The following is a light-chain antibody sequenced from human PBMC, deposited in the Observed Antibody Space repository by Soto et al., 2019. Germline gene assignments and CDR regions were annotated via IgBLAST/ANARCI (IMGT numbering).Light chain of an antibody. Sequence: QSALTHPASVSGSPGQSITISCTGTSSDVGGYNYVSWYQQHPGKAPKLMIYEVSNRPSGVSNRFSGSKSGNTASLTISGLQAEDEADYYCCSYTSSSTLYVFGTGTKVTVL. CDR2: EVS. CDR3: CSYTSSSTLYV. V-gene: IGLV2-14*01. CDR1: SSDVGGYNY. J-gene: IGLJ1*01.